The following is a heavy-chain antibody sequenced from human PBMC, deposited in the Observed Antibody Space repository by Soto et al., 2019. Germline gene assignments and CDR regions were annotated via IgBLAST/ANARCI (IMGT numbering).Heavy chain of an antibody. CDR3: ARSTRGAWHGSSWSVSTLFDY. V-gene: IGHV4-34*01. CDR1: GGSFSGYY. D-gene: IGHD6-13*01. Sequence: SETLSLTCAVYGGSFSGYYWSWIRQPPGKGLEWIGEINHSGSTNYNPSLKSRVTISVDTSKNQFSLKLSSVTAADTAVYYCARSTRGAWHGSSWSVSTLFDYWGQGTLVTVSS. J-gene: IGHJ4*02. CDR2: INHSGST.